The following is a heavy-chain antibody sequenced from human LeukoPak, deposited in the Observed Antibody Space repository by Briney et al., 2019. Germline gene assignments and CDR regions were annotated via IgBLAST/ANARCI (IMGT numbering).Heavy chain of an antibody. J-gene: IGHJ4*02. CDR2: ISSSGSTI. CDR3: ARVGRDYYGSGSYRGYFDY. V-gene: IGHV3-11*04. Sequence: GGSLRLSXAASGFTFSDYYMSWIRQAPGKGLEWVSYISSSGSTIYYADSVKGRFTISRDNAKNPLYLQMNSLRAEDTAVYYCARVGRDYYGSGSYRGYFDYWGQGTLVTVSS. CDR1: GFTFSDYY. D-gene: IGHD3-10*01.